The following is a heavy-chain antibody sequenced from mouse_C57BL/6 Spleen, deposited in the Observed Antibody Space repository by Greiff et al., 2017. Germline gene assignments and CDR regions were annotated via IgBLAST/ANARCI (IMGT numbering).Heavy chain of an antibody. Sequence: EVHLVESGGGLVKPGGSLKLSCAASGFTFSDYGMHWVRQAPEKGLEWVAYISSGSSTIYYADTVKGRFTISRDNAKNTLFLQMTSLRSEDTAMYYCARLYGYYYFDYWGQGTTLTVSS. CDR2: ISSGSSTI. CDR3: ARLYGYYYFDY. CDR1: GFTFSDYG. J-gene: IGHJ2*01. D-gene: IGHD2-2*01. V-gene: IGHV5-17*01.